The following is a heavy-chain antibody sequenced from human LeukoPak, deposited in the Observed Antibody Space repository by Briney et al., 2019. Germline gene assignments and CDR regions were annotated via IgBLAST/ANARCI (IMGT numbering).Heavy chain of an antibody. CDR1: GFTFSSYS. Sequence: PGGSLRLSCAASGFTFSSYSMNWVRQAPGKGLEWVSAISGSGGSTYYADSVKGRFTISRDNSKNTLYLQMDSLRAEDTAVYYCANDVPYYYGSGSRVASVDYWGQGTLVTVSS. J-gene: IGHJ4*02. CDR3: ANDVPYYYGSGSRVASVDY. CDR2: ISGSGGST. D-gene: IGHD3-10*01. V-gene: IGHV3-23*01.